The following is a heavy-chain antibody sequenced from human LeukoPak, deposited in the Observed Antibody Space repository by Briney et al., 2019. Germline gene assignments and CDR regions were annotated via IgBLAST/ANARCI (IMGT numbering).Heavy chain of an antibody. CDR2: ISGSGGST. V-gene: IGHV3-23*01. Sequence: GGSLRLSCAASGFTFSSYAMSWVRQAPGKGLEWVSAISGSGGSTYYADSVKGRFTISRDNSKNTLYLQMNSLRAEDTALYYCAKDRSNTGTPSLFDYWGQGTLVTVSS. D-gene: IGHD1-14*01. CDR3: AKDRSNTGTPSLFDY. J-gene: IGHJ4*02. CDR1: GFTFSSYA.